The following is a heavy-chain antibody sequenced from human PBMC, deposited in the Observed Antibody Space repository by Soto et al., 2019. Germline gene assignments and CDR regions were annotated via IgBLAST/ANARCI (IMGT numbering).Heavy chain of an antibody. CDR2: ISYDGSNK. V-gene: IGHV3-30-3*01. D-gene: IGHD3-10*01. Sequence: QVQLVESGGGVVQPGRSLRLSCAASGFTFSSYAMHWVRQAPGKGLEWVAVISYDGSNKYYADSVKCRFTISRDNSKNPLYLQMNSLRAEDTAVYYCARVYYYGSGSDFDYWGKGTLVTVSS. J-gene: IGHJ4*02. CDR1: GFTFSSYA. CDR3: ARVYYYGSGSDFDY.